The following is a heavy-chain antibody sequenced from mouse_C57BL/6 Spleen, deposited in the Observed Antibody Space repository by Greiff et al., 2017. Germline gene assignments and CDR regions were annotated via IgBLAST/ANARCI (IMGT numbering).Heavy chain of an antibody. D-gene: IGHD1-1*01. CDR3: ARDYYGSSYYWYFDV. CDR1: GYAFSSSW. J-gene: IGHJ1*03. V-gene: IGHV1-82*01. CDR2: IYPGDGDT. Sequence: VHLVESGPELVKPGASVKISCKASGYAFSSSWMNWVKQRPGKGLEWIGRIYPGDGDTNYNGKFKGKATLTADKSSSTAYMQLSSLTSEDSAVYFCARDYYGSSYYWYFDVWGTGTTVTVSS.